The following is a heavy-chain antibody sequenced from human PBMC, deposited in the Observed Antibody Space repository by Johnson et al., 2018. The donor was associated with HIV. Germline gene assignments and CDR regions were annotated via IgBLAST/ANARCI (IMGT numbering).Heavy chain of an antibody. Sequence: QVLLVESGGGLVQPGKSLRVSCAASGFIFDDYGMSWVRQAPGKGLEWVSYISSSGSTIYYADSVKGRFTISMDNAKNSLYLQMNSLRVEDTAVYYCARERGYSSVLWKLSEDAFDIWGQGTMVTVSS. CDR1: GFIFDDYG. CDR2: ISSSGSTI. V-gene: IGHV3-11*04. D-gene: IGHD6-19*01. CDR3: ARERGYSSVLWKLSEDAFDI. J-gene: IGHJ3*02.